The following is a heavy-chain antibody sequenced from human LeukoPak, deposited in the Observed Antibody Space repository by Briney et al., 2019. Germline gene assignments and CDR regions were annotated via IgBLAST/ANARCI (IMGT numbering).Heavy chain of an antibody. D-gene: IGHD6-13*01. Sequence: GGSLRLSCAASGFTFRSYEMSWVRQAPGKGLEWVTYISSSGSTIYYADSVKGRFTISRDNAKNSLYLQMNSLRAEDTAVYYCARVGIEAALDIWGQGTMVTVSS. CDR1: GFTFRSYE. CDR2: ISSSGSTI. CDR3: ARVGIEAALDI. V-gene: IGHV3-48*03. J-gene: IGHJ3*02.